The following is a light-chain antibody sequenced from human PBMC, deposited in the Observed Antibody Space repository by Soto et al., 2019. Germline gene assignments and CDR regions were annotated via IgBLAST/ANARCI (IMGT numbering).Light chain of an antibody. V-gene: IGKV3D-15*01. CDR1: QSVGGN. J-gene: IGKJ1*01. CDR3: KQYNNWPPWT. Sequence: DIVMTQSPATLSVSPGERATLSFRASQSVGGNLAWYQQKPGQAPSLLIYGASTRATGIPDRFSGSGSGTEFTLTISSLQSEDFVVYYCKQYNNWPPWTFGQGTKVEIK. CDR2: GAS.